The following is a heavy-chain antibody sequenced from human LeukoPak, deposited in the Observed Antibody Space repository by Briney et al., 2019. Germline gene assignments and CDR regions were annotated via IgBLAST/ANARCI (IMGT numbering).Heavy chain of an antibody. V-gene: IGHV5-51*01. Sequence: GESLKISCKGSGYSFTSYWIGWVRQMPGKGLEWMGIIYPGDSDTRYSPSFQGQVTISADKSISTAYLQWSSLKASDTAMYYCATAPGTAVAGERASLDYWGQGTLVTVSS. CDR2: IYPGDSDT. CDR1: GYSFTSYW. J-gene: IGHJ4*02. D-gene: IGHD6-19*01. CDR3: ATAPGTAVAGERASLDY.